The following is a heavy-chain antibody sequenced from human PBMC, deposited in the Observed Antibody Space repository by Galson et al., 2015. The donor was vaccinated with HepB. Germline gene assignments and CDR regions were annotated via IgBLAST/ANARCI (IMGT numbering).Heavy chain of an antibody. CDR2: ISYDGSNK. CDR1: GFTFSNYG. D-gene: IGHD3-22*01. Sequence: SLRLSCAASGFTFSNYGMHWVRQAPGKGLEWVAVISYDGSNKHYADSAKGRFTISRDNSKNTLYLQMNSLRAEDTAVYYCAKERRDYYDSSGNSDYWGQGTLVTVSS. J-gene: IGHJ4*02. CDR3: AKERRDYYDSSGNSDY. V-gene: IGHV3-30*18.